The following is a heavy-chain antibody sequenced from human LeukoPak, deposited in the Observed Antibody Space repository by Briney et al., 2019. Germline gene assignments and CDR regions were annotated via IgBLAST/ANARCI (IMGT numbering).Heavy chain of an antibody. V-gene: IGHV1-2*02. CDR1: GYTFTGYY. CDR2: INPNSGGT. J-gene: IGHJ4*02. Sequence: ASVKVSCKASGYTFTGYYMHWVRQAPGQGLEWMGWINPNSGGTNYAQKFQGRVTMTWDTSISTAYMELSSLRSEDTAVYYCARDPHYDFWSGYYSYWGQGTLVTVSS. CDR3: ARDPHYDFWSGYYSY. D-gene: IGHD3-3*01.